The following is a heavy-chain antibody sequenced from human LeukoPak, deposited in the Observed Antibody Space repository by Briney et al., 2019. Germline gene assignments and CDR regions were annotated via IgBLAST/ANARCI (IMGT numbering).Heavy chain of an antibody. D-gene: IGHD6-19*01. V-gene: IGHV4-4*07. CDR3: ARLSYSSGWYYFDY. J-gene: IGHJ4*02. CDR2: IYASGST. CDR1: GGSISNYY. Sequence: PSETLSLTCIVSGGSISNYYWTWIRQPAGKGLEWIGRIYASGSTNYNPSLKSRVTISVDTSKNQFSLKLSSVTAADTAVYYCARLSYSSGWYYFDYWGQGTLVTVSS.